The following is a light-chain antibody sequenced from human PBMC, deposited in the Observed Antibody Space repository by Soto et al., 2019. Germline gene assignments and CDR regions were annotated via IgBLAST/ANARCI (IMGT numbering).Light chain of an antibody. J-gene: IGKJ1*01. Sequence: EIVLTQSPGTLSLSPGERATLSCRASQSVSNNYLAWYQQKPGQGPRLLIYGASSRATGIPARFSGSGSGTDFTLTISRLEPEDFAVYYCQQYGSSGTFGQGTKVDIK. V-gene: IGKV3-20*01. CDR1: QSVSNNY. CDR3: QQYGSSGT. CDR2: GAS.